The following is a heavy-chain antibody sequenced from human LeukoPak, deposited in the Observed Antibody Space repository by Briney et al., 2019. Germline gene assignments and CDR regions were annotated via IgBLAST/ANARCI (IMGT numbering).Heavy chain of an antibody. D-gene: IGHD3-22*01. CDR1: GFTFDDFA. J-gene: IGHJ3*02. Sequence: GGSLRLSCAASGFTFDDFAMHWVRQAPGKGLEWVSGISWSSGNIGYADSVKGRFTISRDNAKNSLYLQMNSLRAEDTAVYYCARDLDYRRDFYDSHAYYDAFDIWGPGTMVIVSS. CDR2: ISWSSGNI. CDR3: ARDLDYRRDFYDSHAYYDAFDI. V-gene: IGHV3-9*01.